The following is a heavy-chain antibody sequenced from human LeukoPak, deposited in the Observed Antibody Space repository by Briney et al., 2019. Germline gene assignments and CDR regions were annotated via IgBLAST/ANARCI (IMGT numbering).Heavy chain of an antibody. J-gene: IGHJ4*02. CDR2: IYSGGST. D-gene: IGHD6-19*01. V-gene: IGHV3-53*01. Sequence: PGGSLRLSCAASGFTVSSKYMSWVRQAPGKGLEWVSVIYSGGSTYYVDSVKGRFTISRDYSKNTLYLQMNSLRAEDTAVYYCATMSSGWTSFDYWGQGTLVTVSS. CDR3: ATMSSGWTSFDY. CDR1: GFTVSSKY.